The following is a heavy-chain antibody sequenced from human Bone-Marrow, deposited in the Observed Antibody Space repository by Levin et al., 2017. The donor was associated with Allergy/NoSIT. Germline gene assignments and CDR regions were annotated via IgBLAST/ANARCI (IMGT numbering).Heavy chain of an antibody. CDR3: AKDSDPKIAAAASGGFDP. V-gene: IGHV3-9*01. Sequence: PGGSLRLSCAASGFTFDDYAMHWVRQAPGKGLEWVSGISWNSGSIGYADSVKGRFTISRDNAKNSLYLQMNSLRAEDTALYYCAKDSDPKIAAAASGGFDPWGQGTLVTVSS. D-gene: IGHD6-13*01. CDR2: ISWNSGSI. CDR1: GFTFDDYA. J-gene: IGHJ5*02.